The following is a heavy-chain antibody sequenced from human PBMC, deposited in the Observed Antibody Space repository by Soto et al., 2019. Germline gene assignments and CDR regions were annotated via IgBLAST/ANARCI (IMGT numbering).Heavy chain of an antibody. V-gene: IGHV4-34*01. D-gene: IGHD6-19*01. CDR2: INHSGST. CDR1: GGPFSGYY. J-gene: IGHJ6*02. Sequence: LSLTCAVYGGPFSGYYWSWIRQPPGKGLEWIGEINHSGSTNYNPSLKSRVTISVDTSKNQFSLKLSSVTAADTAVYYCARGRGGWYTYYYYYYGMDVWGQGTTVTVSS. CDR3: ARGRGGWYTYYYYYYGMDV.